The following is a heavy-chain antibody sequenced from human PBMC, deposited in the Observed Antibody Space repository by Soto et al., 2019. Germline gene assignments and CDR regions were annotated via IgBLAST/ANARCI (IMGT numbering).Heavy chain of an antibody. CDR1: GYTFTSYA. CDR3: ARTNGNYYDSSGSLYYYYGMDV. J-gene: IGHJ6*02. CDR2: INAGNGNT. D-gene: IGHD3-22*01. V-gene: IGHV1-3*01. Sequence: ASVKVSCKASGYTFTSYAMHWVRQAPGQRLEWMGWINAGNGNTKYSQKFQGRVTITRDTSASTAYMELSSLRSEDTAVYYCARTNGNYYDSSGSLYYYYGMDVWGQGTTDTVS.